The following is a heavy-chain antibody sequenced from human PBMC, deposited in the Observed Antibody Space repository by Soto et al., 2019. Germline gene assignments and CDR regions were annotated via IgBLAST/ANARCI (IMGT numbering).Heavy chain of an antibody. D-gene: IGHD6-13*01. CDR3: ARGSTWQGRDWFDP. Sequence: QLLLQESGPGLVKPSETLSLTCTVSGDSVSNSGYYWGWIRQSRGKRLEWIGSVSFSGSKYYNPSPRSRVTFSVDTSKTLISLKLRSVTAADTAVYYCARGSTWQGRDWFDPWGQGTLVTVSS. CDR2: VSFSGSK. V-gene: IGHV4-39*01. J-gene: IGHJ5*02. CDR1: GDSVSNSGYY.